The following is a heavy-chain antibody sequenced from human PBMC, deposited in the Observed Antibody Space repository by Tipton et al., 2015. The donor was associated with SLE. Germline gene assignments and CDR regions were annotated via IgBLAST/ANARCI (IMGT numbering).Heavy chain of an antibody. Sequence: GLVKPSQTLSLTCAISGDSVSSNSAAWNWIRQSPSRGLEWLGRTYYRSKWYNDYAVSVKSRMTINPDTSKNQFSLQLNSVTPEDTAVYYCATVDYFDSGDAFDFWGHGSMVTVSS. CDR1: GDSVSSNSAA. CDR2: TYYRSKWYN. CDR3: ATVDYFDSGDAFDF. J-gene: IGHJ3*01. V-gene: IGHV6-1*01. D-gene: IGHD3-22*01.